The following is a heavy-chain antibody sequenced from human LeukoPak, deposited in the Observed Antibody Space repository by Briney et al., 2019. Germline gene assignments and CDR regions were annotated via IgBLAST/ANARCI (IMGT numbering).Heavy chain of an antibody. CDR2: IKPDGSEK. J-gene: IGHJ3*02. CDR1: GFTFSSYW. CDR3: ARGDFNDYGDYVDAFEI. D-gene: IGHD4-17*01. Sequence: GGSLRLSCAASGFTFSSYWMSWVRQAPGKGLEWVANIKPDGSEKYCVDSVKGRFTISRDNAKKSLYLQMNSLRAEDTAVYYCARGDFNDYGDYVDAFEIGGQGTMVTVSA. V-gene: IGHV3-7*01.